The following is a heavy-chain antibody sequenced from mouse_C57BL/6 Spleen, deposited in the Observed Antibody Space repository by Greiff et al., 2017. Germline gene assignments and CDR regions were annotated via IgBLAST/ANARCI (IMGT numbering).Heavy chain of an antibody. D-gene: IGHD3-2*02. V-gene: IGHV5-9*01. CDR1: GFTFSSYT. Sequence: DVMLVESGGGLVKPGGSLKLSCAASGFTFSSYTMSWVRQTPEKRLEWVATISGGGGNTYYPGSVKGRFTISRDNAKNTLYLQMSSLRSEDTALYYCARHRAAQATGAMDYWGQGTSVTVSS. CDR3: ARHRAAQATGAMDY. J-gene: IGHJ4*01. CDR2: ISGGGGNT.